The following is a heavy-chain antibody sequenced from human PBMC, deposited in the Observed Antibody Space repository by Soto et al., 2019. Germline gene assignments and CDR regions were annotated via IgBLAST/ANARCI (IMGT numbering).Heavy chain of an antibody. CDR2: ISSSGSYI. Sequence: GGSLRLSCAASGFTFSSYSMNWVRQAPGKGLKWVSSISSSGSYIYYADSVKGRFTISRDSAKNSMYLQMNSLRAEDTAVYYCARDLYYYDSASPLDIWGQGTMVTVSS. CDR1: GFTFSSYS. V-gene: IGHV3-21*01. J-gene: IGHJ3*02. CDR3: ARDLYYYDSASPLDI. D-gene: IGHD3-22*01.